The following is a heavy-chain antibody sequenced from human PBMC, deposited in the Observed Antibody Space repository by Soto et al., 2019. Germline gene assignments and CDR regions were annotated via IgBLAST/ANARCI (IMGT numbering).Heavy chain of an antibody. D-gene: IGHD6-13*01. J-gene: IGHJ6*02. V-gene: IGHV3-48*03. CDR2: ISTSGSTI. Sequence: EVQLVESGGGLAQPGGSLRLSCAASGFTFSSYEMIWVRQAPGKGLEWVSYISTSGSTIYYADSVKGRFTISRDNAKNSLQLQMNSLRAEDTAVYYCARENSPAGMDVWAQGTTVTVSS. CDR1: GFTFSSYE. CDR3: ARENSPAGMDV.